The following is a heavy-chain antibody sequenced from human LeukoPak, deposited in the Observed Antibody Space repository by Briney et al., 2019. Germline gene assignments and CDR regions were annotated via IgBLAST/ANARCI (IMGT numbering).Heavy chain of an antibody. V-gene: IGHV3-64*01. J-gene: IGHJ4*02. D-gene: IGHD3-10*01. CDR1: GFTFSDYA. CDR3: ARYGSGSYHHY. CDR2: ISTDGGGT. Sequence: SGGSLRLSCAASGFTFSDYAMHWVRQAPGKGLEYVSAISTDGGGTYYVNSVKGRFIISRDNSKNTLYLQMGSLRAEDMAVYYCARYGSGSYHHYWGQGALVTVSS.